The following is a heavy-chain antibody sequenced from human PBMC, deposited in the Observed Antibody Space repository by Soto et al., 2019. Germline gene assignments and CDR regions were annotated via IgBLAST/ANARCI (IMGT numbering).Heavy chain of an antibody. CDR1: GGSISSGGYY. Sequence: QVQLQESSPGLVKPSQTLSLTCTVSGGSISSGGYYWSWIRQHPGKGLEWIGYIYYSGSTYYNPSLKSRVTISVDTSKNQFSLKLSSVTAADTAVYYCARDISDNYDSRRAFDIWGQGTMVTVSS. D-gene: IGHD3-22*01. V-gene: IGHV4-31*03. CDR2: IYYSGST. J-gene: IGHJ3*02. CDR3: ARDISDNYDSRRAFDI.